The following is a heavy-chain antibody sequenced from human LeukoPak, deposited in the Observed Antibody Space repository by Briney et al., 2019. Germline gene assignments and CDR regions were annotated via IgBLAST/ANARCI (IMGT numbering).Heavy chain of an antibody. CDR3: ARHSPTYDAFDI. Sequence: SETLSLTCTVSGGSISSYYWSWIRQPPGKGLEWIGYIYYSGSTNYNPSLKSRVTISVDTSKNQFSLKLSSVTAADTAVYYCARHSPTYDAFDIWGQGTMVTVSS. CDR2: IYYSGST. V-gene: IGHV4-59*08. CDR1: GGSISSYY. J-gene: IGHJ3*02.